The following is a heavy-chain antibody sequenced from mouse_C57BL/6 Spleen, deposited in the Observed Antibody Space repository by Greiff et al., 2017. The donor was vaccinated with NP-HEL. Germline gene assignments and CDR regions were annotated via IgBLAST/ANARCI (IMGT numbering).Heavy chain of an antibody. D-gene: IGHD1-1*01. J-gene: IGHJ4*01. V-gene: IGHV8-8*01. Sequence: QVTLKESGPGILQPSQTLSLTCSFSGFSLSTFGMGVGWIRQPSGKGLEWLAHIWWDDDKYYNPALKSQITINKESNKNQVFLKIANVDTADTATYYCARPNYYGSRGAPYAMDYWGQGTSVTVSS. CDR3: ARPNYYGSRGAPYAMDY. CDR2: IWWDDDK. CDR1: GFSLSTFGMG.